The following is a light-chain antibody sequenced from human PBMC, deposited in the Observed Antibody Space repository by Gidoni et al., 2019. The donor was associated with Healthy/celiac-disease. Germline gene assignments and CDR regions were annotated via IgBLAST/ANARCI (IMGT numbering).Light chain of an antibody. CDR2: DES. V-gene: IGLV3-21*03. Sequence: SYVLNQPPSVSVAPGKTARITCGGNNIGSKSVHWYQQKPGQAPVLVVYDESDRPSGIPERFSGSNSGNTATLTISRVEAGDEADYYCQVWDSSSDHVVFGGGTKLTVL. CDR3: QVWDSSSDHVV. CDR1: NIGSKS. J-gene: IGLJ2*01.